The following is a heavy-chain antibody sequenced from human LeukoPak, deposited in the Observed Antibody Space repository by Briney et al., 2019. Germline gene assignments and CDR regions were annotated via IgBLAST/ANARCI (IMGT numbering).Heavy chain of an antibody. CDR2: IYHSGST. CDR1: GGSISSGGYY. V-gene: IGHV4-30-2*01. J-gene: IGHJ4*02. D-gene: IGHD6-6*01. CDR3: ARESIKGAARGIDY. Sequence: SQTLSLTCTVSGGSISSGGYYWSWIRQPPGKGLEWIGYIYHSGSTYYNPSLKSRVTISVDRSKNQFSLKLSSVTAADTAVYYCARESIKGAARGIDYWGQGTLVTVSS.